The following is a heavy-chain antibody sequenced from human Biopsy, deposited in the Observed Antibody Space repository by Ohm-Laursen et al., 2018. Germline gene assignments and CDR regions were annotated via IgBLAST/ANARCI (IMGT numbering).Heavy chain of an antibody. Sequence: SSVKVSCNPSGYSFTSYYMHWVRQAPGQGLEWMGMINPSGSTTSYPQIFQGRVTMTRDTSKSTVYMELSSLRSADTAVYFCARNTGWYGDLYYFDYWGQGTLVTVSS. J-gene: IGHJ4*02. CDR3: ARNTGWYGDLYYFDY. CDR1: GYSFTSYY. CDR2: INPSGSTT. V-gene: IGHV1-46*01. D-gene: IGHD6-19*01.